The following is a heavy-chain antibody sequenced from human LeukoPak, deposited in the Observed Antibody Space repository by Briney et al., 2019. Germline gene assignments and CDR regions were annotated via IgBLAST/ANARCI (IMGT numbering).Heavy chain of an antibody. CDR2: ISGSGGST. J-gene: IGHJ5*02. CDR3: AKDLVETTVTTNWFAP. CDR1: GFTFSSYG. V-gene: IGHV3-23*01. D-gene: IGHD4-17*01. Sequence: GGTLRLSCAASGFTFSSYGMSCVRQAPGKGLEWVSAISGSGGSTYYADSVKGRFTISRDNSKNTLYLQMNSLRAKDTAVYYCAKDLVETTVTTNWFAPWGQGTLVTVSS.